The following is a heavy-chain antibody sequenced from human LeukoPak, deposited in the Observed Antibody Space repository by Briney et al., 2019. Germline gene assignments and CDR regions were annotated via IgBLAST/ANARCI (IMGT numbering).Heavy chain of an antibody. J-gene: IGHJ6*03. Sequence: GASVKVSCKASGGTFSSYAISWVRQAPGQGLEWMGGIIPIFGTANYAQKFQGRVTITADESTSTAYMELSSLRSEDTAVYYCARAPLEYATVTVLGADYYYYYMDVWGKGTTVTVSS. CDR2: IIPIFGTA. V-gene: IGHV1-69*13. D-gene: IGHD4-11*01. CDR1: GGTFSSYA. CDR3: ARAPLEYATVTVLGADYYYYYMDV.